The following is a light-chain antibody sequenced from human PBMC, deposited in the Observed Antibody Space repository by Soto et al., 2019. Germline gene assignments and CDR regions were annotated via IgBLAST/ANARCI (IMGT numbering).Light chain of an antibody. CDR2: EAS. CDR3: QQCKIYSWS. Sequence: DIVMTQSPSTLSAFVGDRVTITCRASQSFARWLAWYQQKPGKVPKLLIYEASSLECGVPSRLSGSGSGSDFTLTISSLQPDDVATYYCQQCKIYSWSFGGGTKVDIK. J-gene: IGKJ4*02. V-gene: IGKV1-5*03. CDR1: QSFARW.